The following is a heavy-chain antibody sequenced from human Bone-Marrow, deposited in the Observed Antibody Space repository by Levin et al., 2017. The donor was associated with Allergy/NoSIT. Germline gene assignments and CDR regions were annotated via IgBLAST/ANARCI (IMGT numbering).Heavy chain of an antibody. Sequence: PGESLKISCKGSGYSFISYWIGWVRQMPGKGLEWMGMIYPGDSNTRYSPSFEGQVTISADKSISTAYLQWSSLKASDTAIYYCARHLKAFCSGNTCLDYYGMDLWGHETTVTVSS. CDR3: ARHLKAFCSGNTCLDYYGMDL. J-gene: IGHJ6*02. D-gene: IGHD2-2*01. CDR1: GYSFISYW. CDR2: IYPGDSNT. V-gene: IGHV5-51*01.